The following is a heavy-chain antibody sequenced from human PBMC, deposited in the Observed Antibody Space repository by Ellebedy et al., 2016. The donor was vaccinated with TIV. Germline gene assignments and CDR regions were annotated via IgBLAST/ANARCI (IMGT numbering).Heavy chain of an antibody. J-gene: IGHJ6*02. D-gene: IGHD4/OR15-4a*01. Sequence: ASVKVSCKASGYSFTSYYMHWVRQAPGQGLEWMGWIDPDDGATNYAQNFQGRVTMTRDTSVNTAYMELNRLQSDDTAVYYCARVLRAASGMDVWGHGTTVIVS. V-gene: IGHV1-2*02. CDR3: ARVLRAASGMDV. CDR2: IDPDDGAT. CDR1: GYSFTSYY.